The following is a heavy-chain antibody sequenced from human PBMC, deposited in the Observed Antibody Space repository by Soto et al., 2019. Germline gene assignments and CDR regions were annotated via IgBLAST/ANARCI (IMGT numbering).Heavy chain of an antibody. CDR3: ARGGLGSTSVVVVAATQNNNAEYFQH. J-gene: IGHJ1*01. CDR1: GGTFSSYT. D-gene: IGHD2-15*01. Sequence: QVQLVQSGAEVKKPGSSVKVSCKASGGTFSSYTISWVRQAPGQGLEWMGRIIPILGIANYAQKFQGRVTITADKSTSTAYMELSSLRSEDTAVYYCARGGLGSTSVVVVAATQNNNAEYFQHWGQGTLVTVSS. V-gene: IGHV1-69*02. CDR2: IIPILGIA.